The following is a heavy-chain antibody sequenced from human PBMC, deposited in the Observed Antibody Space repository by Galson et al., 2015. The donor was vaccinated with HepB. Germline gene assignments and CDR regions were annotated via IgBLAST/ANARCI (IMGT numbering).Heavy chain of an antibody. J-gene: IGHJ6*02. Sequence: SLRLSCAASEFSFSTYHMNWVRQAPGKGLEWVSYIDSTSSDTYYADSVKGRFTISRDNAKNTLYLQMNSLRAEDTAVFYCARSSGSNYFYGMDVWGQGTTVTVSS. CDR1: EFSFSTYH. CDR2: IDSTSSDT. V-gene: IGHV3-21*06. CDR3: ARSSGSNYFYGMDV. D-gene: IGHD5-12*01.